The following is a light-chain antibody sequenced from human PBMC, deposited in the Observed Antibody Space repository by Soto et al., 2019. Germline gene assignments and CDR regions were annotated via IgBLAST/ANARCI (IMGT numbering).Light chain of an antibody. CDR3: QQYNYCPPFT. Sequence: DIQMTQSPSTLSASVGDRVTITCRASQSISTWLAWYQQKPGKAPKLLIYDASSLESGVPSRFSGSGSGTEFTLTISSLQPDDFATYYCQQYNYCPPFTFGGGTRVGIK. CDR2: DAS. J-gene: IGKJ4*01. CDR1: QSISTW. V-gene: IGKV1-5*01.